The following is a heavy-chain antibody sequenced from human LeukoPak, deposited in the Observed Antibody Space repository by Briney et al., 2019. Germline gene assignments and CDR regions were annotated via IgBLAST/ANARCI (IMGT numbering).Heavy chain of an antibody. Sequence: SGPTLVNPTQTLTLTCTFSGFSLSTSGVCVSWIRQPPGKALEWLARIDWDDDKYYSTSLKTRPTIFKDTSKNQVVLTMTNMDPEDTATYYCARTTSSTSFNFDYWGQGTLVTVSS. D-gene: IGHD2-2*01. J-gene: IGHJ4*02. CDR1: GFSLSTSGVC. CDR2: IDWDDDK. V-gene: IGHV2-70*11. CDR3: ARTTSSTSFNFDY.